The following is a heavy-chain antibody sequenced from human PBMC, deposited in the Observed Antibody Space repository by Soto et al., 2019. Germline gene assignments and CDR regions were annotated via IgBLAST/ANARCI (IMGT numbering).Heavy chain of an antibody. J-gene: IGHJ6*02. Sequence: EVQLLESGGGLVQPGGSLRLSCAASGFTFSSYAMSWVRQAPGKGLEWVSAISGSGGSTYYADSVKGRFTISRDNAKNTLYLQMNSLRAEDTAVYYCAKAGQGHYYYGMDVWGQGTTVTVSS. CDR1: GFTFSSYA. CDR3: AKAGQGHYYYGMDV. V-gene: IGHV3-23*01. CDR2: ISGSGGST.